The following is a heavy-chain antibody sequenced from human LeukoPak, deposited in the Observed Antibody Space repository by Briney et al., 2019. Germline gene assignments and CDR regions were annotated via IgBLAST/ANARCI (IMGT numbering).Heavy chain of an antibody. CDR1: GGSISSYY. V-gene: IGHV4-4*07. J-gene: IGHJ4*02. CDR2: IYTSGST. D-gene: IGHD5-12*01. Sequence: KPSETLSLTCTVSGGSISSYYWSWIRQPAGKGLEWIGRIYTSGSTNYNPSLKSRVTMSVDTSKNQFSLKLSSVTAADTAVYYCARVGSGYDWEDFDYWGQGTLVTVSS. CDR3: ARVGSGYDWEDFDY.